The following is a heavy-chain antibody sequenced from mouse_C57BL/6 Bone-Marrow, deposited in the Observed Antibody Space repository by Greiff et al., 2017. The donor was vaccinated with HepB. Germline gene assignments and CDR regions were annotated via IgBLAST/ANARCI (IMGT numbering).Heavy chain of an antibody. CDR1: GFTFSSYA. CDR3: ARDRGSLWYFDD. V-gene: IGHV5-4*01. Sequence: EVKLVESGGGLVKPGGSLKLSCAASGFTFSSYAMSWVRQTPEKRLEWVATISDGGSYTYYPDNVKGRFTISRDNAKNNLYLQMSHLKSEDTAMYYCARDRGSLWYFDDWGTGTTVTVSS. J-gene: IGHJ1*03. D-gene: IGHD1-1*02. CDR2: ISDGGSYT.